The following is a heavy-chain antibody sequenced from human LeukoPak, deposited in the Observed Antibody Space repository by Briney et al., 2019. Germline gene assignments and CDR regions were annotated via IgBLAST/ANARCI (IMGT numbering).Heavy chain of an antibody. Sequence: GGSLGLSCAASGFTVSSNYMSWVRQAPGKGLEWVSVIYSGGSTYYADSVKGRFTISRDNSKNTLYLQMNSLRAEDTAVYYCARGLQGASVFDYWGQGTLVTVSS. J-gene: IGHJ4*02. V-gene: IGHV3-53*01. CDR3: ARGLQGASVFDY. D-gene: IGHD1-26*01. CDR2: IYSGGST. CDR1: GFTVSSNY.